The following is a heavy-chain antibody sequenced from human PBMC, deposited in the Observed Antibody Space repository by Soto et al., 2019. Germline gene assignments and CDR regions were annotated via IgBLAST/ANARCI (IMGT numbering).Heavy chain of an antibody. Sequence: QVQLVQSGAEVKKPGASVKVSCKASGYTFTNFGISWVRQAPGQGLEWMGWISAYNGNTNYAQKFQGIVTMTTDTSTRAACMEVRSLRFEDTGDYHCARGGTPTDYWGQGTLVTVSS. CDR2: ISAYNGNT. V-gene: IGHV1-18*01. D-gene: IGHD3-16*01. CDR1: GYTFTNFG. CDR3: ARGGTPTDY. J-gene: IGHJ4*02.